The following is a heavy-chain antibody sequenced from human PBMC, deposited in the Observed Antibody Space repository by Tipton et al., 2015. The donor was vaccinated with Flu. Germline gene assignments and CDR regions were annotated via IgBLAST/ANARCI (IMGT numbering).Heavy chain of an antibody. CDR3: ARGRGIAVLNWFDP. V-gene: IGHV4-59*10. CDR2: IYTSGST. Sequence: TLSLTCAVYGGSFSGYYWSWIRQPAGKGLEWIGRIYTSGSTNYNPSLKSRVTMSVDTSKNQFSLKLSSVTAADTAVYYCARGRGIAVLNWFDPWGQGTPVTVSS. J-gene: IGHJ5*02. D-gene: IGHD6-19*01. CDR1: GGSFSGYY.